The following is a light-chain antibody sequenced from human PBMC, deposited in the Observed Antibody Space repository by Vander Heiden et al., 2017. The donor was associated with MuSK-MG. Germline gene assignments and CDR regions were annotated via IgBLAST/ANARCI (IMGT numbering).Light chain of an antibody. V-gene: IGLV2-8*01. J-gene: IGLJ1*01. CDR3: AAYADSIV. Sequence: QSALTQPPSASGSPGKSVTISCTGTSSDVGGYNYVSWYQHYPGKVPELLIFAVSERPSGVPDRFSGSKSANTAYLTVSGLQAEDEADYYCAAYADSIVFGTGTKVTVL. CDR1: SSDVGGYNY. CDR2: AVS.